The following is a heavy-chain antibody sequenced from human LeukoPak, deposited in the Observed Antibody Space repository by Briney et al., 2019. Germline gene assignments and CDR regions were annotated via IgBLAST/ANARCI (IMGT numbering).Heavy chain of an antibody. Sequence: SVKVSCKASGFTFTSSAVQWVRQPRGQRLEWIGWIVVGSGNTNYAQKFQERVTITRDMSTSTAYMELSSLRSEDTAVYYCAAPVAYYGMDVWGQGTTVTVSS. CDR1: GFTFTSSA. CDR2: IVVGSGNT. CDR3: AAPVAYYGMDV. D-gene: IGHD2-15*01. J-gene: IGHJ6*02. V-gene: IGHV1-58*01.